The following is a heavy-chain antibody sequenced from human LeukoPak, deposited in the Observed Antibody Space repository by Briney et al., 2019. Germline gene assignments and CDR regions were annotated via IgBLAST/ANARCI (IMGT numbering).Heavy chain of an antibody. J-gene: IGHJ4*02. Sequence: GGSLRLSCAASGFTFSNHWMSWVRQAPGKGLEWVANIKQDGSEKYYLDSVKGRFTISRDNAKKSLYLQMNSLRAEDTAVYYCARDEYYYDSSGYYYYFDYWGQGTQVTVSS. V-gene: IGHV3-7*04. CDR3: ARDEYYYDSSGYYYYFDY. CDR1: GFTFSNHW. CDR2: IKQDGSEK. D-gene: IGHD3-22*01.